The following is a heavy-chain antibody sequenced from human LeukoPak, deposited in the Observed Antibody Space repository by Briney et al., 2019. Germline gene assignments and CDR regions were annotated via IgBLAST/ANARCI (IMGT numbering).Heavy chain of an antibody. D-gene: IGHD1-26*01. J-gene: IGHJ4*02. CDR1: GYTFTSYG. CDR3: ARALANSGSYAYYFDY. V-gene: IGHV1-18*01. CDR2: TSAYNGNT. Sequence: ASVKVSCKASGYTFTSYGFSWVRQAPGQGLEWMGWTSAYNGNTKYAQKLQGRVTMTTDTPTSTAYMELRSLRSDDTAVYYCARALANSGSYAYYFDYWGQGTLVTVSS.